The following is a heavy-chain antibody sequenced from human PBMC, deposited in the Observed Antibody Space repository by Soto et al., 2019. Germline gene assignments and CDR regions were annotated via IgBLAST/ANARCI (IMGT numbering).Heavy chain of an antibody. D-gene: IGHD5-18*01. Sequence: PSETLSLTCAVYGGSFSGYYWSWVRQPPGKGLEWIGEINHSGSTNYNPSLKSRVTISVDTSKNQFSLKLSSVTAADTAVYYCARGLRGYSYGYFRGYFDYWGKGTLVTVSS. CDR2: INHSGST. V-gene: IGHV4-34*01. CDR3: ARGLRGYSYGYFRGYFDY. CDR1: GGSFSGYY. J-gene: IGHJ4*02.